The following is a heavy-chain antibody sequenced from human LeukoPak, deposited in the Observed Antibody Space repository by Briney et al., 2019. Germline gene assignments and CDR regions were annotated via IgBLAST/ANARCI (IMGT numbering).Heavy chain of an antibody. CDR3: ARGGKIALAGTRSPQYFQH. J-gene: IGHJ1*01. CDR2: IRYDGNNK. Sequence: TGGSLRLSCAASGFTFSSYGMHWVRQAPGKGLEWVAFIRYDGNNKYYADSVKGRFTISRDNSKNTLDLQMNSLRPEDTDVYYCARGGKIALAGTRSPQYFQHWGQGTLVTVSS. CDR1: GFTFSSYG. V-gene: IGHV3-30*02. D-gene: IGHD6-19*01.